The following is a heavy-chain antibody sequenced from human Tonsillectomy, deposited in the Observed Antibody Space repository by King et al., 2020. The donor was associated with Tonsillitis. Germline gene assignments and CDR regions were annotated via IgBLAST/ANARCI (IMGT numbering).Heavy chain of an antibody. CDR3: ARGGRLCLGELSQLYWYFEL. Sequence: VQLVESGAEVKKPGASVKVSCKASGYTFTSYDINWVRQATGQGLEWMGWMNPNSGNTGYAQKFQGRVTMTRNTSISTAYMELSSLRSEDTAVYYCARGGRLCLGELSQLYWYFELWGRGTLVTVSS. J-gene: IGHJ2*01. D-gene: IGHD3-16*02. CDR1: GYTFTSYD. CDR2: MNPNSGNT. V-gene: IGHV1-8*01.